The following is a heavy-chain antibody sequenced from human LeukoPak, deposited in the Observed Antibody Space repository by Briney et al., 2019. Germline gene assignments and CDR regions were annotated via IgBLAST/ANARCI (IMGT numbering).Heavy chain of an antibody. CDR2: IIPIFGTA. J-gene: IGHJ4*02. Sequence: SVKVSCKASGGTFSSYAISWVRQAPGQGLEWMGGIIPIFGTANYAQKFQGRVTITADESTSTAYMELSSLRSEDTAVYCCAREKDGYNQNFDYWGQGTLVTVSS. CDR3: AREKDGYNQNFDY. D-gene: IGHD5-24*01. V-gene: IGHV1-69*13. CDR1: GGTFSSYA.